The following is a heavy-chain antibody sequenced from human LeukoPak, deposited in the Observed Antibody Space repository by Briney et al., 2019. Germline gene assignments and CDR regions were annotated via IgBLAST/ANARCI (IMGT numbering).Heavy chain of an antibody. CDR1: GYTFTSYG. V-gene: IGHV1-46*01. Sequence: ASVKVSCKASGYTFTSYGISWVRQAPGQGLEWMGIINPSGGSTSYAQKFQGRVTMTRDTSTSTLYMELSSLRSEDTAVYYCARVYYDFWSGYSSDYYYYMDVWGKGTTVTVSS. CDR2: INPSGGST. J-gene: IGHJ6*03. D-gene: IGHD3-3*01. CDR3: ARVYYDFWSGYSSDYYYYMDV.